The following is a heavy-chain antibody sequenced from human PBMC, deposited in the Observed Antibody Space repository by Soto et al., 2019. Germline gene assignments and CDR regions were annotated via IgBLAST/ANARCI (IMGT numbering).Heavy chain of an antibody. D-gene: IGHD3-22*01. CDR3: AKESASGITMIVVVITNRLFDY. V-gene: IGHV3-23*01. CDR1: GFTFSSYA. Sequence: PGGSLRLSCAASGFTFSSYAMSWVRQAPGKGLEWVSAISGSGGSTYYADSVKGRFTISRDNSKNTLYLQMNSLRAEDTAVYYCAKESASGITMIVVVITNRLFDYWGQGTLVTVSS. J-gene: IGHJ4*02. CDR2: ISGSGGST.